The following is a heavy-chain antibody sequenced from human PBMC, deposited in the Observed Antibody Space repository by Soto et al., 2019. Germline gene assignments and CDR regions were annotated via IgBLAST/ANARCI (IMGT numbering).Heavy chain of an antibody. D-gene: IGHD2-15*01. CDR3: AHKLSGYYYVMDV. J-gene: IGHJ6*02. CDR1: GFSFSTSGVG. V-gene: IGHV2-5*01. CDR2: IYWNGNE. Sequence: QITLRESGPPLVKPTQTLTLTCTFSGFSFSTSGVGVGWFRQPPGQALQWLALIYWNGNERYSPSLNNRLTVTKDTSKNQVVLTMASVDPLDTATYYCAHKLSGYYYVMDVWGQGTNVTVSS.